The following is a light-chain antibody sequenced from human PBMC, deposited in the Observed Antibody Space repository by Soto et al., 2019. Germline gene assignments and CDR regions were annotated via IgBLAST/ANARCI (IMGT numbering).Light chain of an antibody. CDR2: AAS. CDR3: QQCYSTPET. J-gene: IGKJ2*01. V-gene: IGKV1-39*01. CDR1: QSISSY. Sequence: DIQMTQSPSSLSASVGDRVTITCRASQSISSYLNWYQQKPGRAPNLLIYAASSLQSGVPSRFSGSGSGTDFTLTISSLQPEDFATYYCQQCYSTPETFGQGTKLEIK.